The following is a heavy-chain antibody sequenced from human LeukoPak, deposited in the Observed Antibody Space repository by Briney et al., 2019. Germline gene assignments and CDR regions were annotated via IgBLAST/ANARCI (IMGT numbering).Heavy chain of an antibody. J-gene: IGHJ4*02. Sequence: GGSLRLSCAASGFTFSSYAMSWVRQAPGKGLEWVSAISGSGGGTYYADSVKGRFTISRDNSKNALYLQMNSLRAEDTAVYYCAKGTVATLDYWGQGTLVTVSS. V-gene: IGHV3-23*01. D-gene: IGHD4-17*01. CDR1: GFTFSSYA. CDR3: AKGTVATLDY. CDR2: ISGSGGGT.